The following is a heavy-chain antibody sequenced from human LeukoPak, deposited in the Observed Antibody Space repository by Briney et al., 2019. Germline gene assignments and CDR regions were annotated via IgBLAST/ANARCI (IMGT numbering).Heavy chain of an antibody. CDR1: GYTFTSYG. J-gene: IGHJ6*02. CDR2: ISAYNGNT. D-gene: IGHD6-19*01. V-gene: IGHV1-18*01. CDR3: ARGKGSGWYRRYYYYGMDV. Sequence: GASVKVSCKASGYTFTSYGISWVRQAPGQGLEWMGWISAYNGNTNYAQKLQGRVTMTTDTSTSTAYMELRSLRSDDTAVYYCARGKGSGWYRRYYYYGMDVWGQGTTVTVSS.